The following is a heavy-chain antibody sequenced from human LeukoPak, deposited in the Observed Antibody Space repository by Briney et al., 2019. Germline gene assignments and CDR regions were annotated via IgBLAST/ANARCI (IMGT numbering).Heavy chain of an antibody. CDR1: GYTFTSYG. J-gene: IGHJ4*02. CDR2: ISAYNGNT. Sequence: ASVKVSCKASGYTFTSYGISWVRQAPGQGLEWMGWISAYNGNTNYAQKLQGRVTMTTDTSTSTAYMELRSLRSDDTAVYYCARDVHYYDSSGYYYRGPSDYWGLGTLVTVSS. V-gene: IGHV1-18*01. CDR3: ARDVHYYDSSGYYYRGPSDY. D-gene: IGHD3-22*01.